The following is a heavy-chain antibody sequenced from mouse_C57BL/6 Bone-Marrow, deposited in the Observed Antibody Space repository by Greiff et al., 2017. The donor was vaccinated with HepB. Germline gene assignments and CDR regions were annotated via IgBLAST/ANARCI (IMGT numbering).Heavy chain of an antibody. CDR3: AKHGSNHYYYAMDY. J-gene: IGHJ4*01. CDR2: ISNGGGST. CDR1: GFTFSDYY. Sequence: EVKLVESGGGLVQPGGSLKLSCAASGFTFSDYYMYWVRQTPEKRLEWVAYISNGGGSTYYPDTVKGRFTISRDNAKNTLYLQMSRLKSEDTAMYYCAKHGSNHYYYAMDYWGQGTSVTVSS. D-gene: IGHD2-5*01. V-gene: IGHV5-12*01.